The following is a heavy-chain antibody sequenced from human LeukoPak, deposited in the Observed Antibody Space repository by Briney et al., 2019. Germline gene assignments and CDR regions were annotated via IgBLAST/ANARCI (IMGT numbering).Heavy chain of an antibody. Sequence: SETLSLTCTVSGGSISSYYWSWIRQPPGKGLEWIGYIYYSGSTNYNPSLKSRVTISVDTSKNQFSLKLSSVTAADTAVYYCARVRGYDILTGCFDYWGQGTLVTVSS. D-gene: IGHD3-9*01. CDR1: GGSISSYY. J-gene: IGHJ4*02. CDR2: IYYSGST. V-gene: IGHV4-59*01. CDR3: ARVRGYDILTGCFDY.